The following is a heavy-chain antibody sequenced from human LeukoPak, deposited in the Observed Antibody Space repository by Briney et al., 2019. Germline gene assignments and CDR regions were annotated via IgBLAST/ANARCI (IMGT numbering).Heavy chain of an antibody. D-gene: IGHD1-14*01. J-gene: IGHJ4*02. V-gene: IGHV3-30*02. Sequence: GGSLRLSCAASGFTFSSYGMHWVRQAPGKGLEWVAFIRYDGSNKYYADSVKGRFTISRGNSKNTLYLQMNSLRAEDTAVYYCAKERRLYNYYFDYWGQGTLVTVSS. CDR3: AKERRLYNYYFDY. CDR2: IRYDGSNK. CDR1: GFTFSSYG.